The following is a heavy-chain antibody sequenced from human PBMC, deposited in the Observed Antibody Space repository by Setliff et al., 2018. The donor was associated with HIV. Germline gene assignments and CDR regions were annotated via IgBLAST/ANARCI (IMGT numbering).Heavy chain of an antibody. CDR2: IYYSGST. Sequence: SETLSLTCTLSGGSISSGAYYWTWIRQHPGKGLEWIGYIYYSGSTYYNPSLKSRLTKSLDTSSNQFSLRLSSVAAADTAVYYCTRDRSDFHYHGMDVWGQGTTVTVSS. CDR1: GGSISSGAYY. J-gene: IGHJ6*02. CDR3: TRDRSDFHYHGMDV. V-gene: IGHV4-31*03. D-gene: IGHD2-21*02.